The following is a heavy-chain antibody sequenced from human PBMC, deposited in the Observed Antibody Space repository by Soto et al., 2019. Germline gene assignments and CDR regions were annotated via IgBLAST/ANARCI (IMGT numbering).Heavy chain of an antibody. Sequence: GGSLRLSCAASGFTFISYGMHWVRQAPGKGLEWVAVISYDGSNKYYADSVKGRFTISRDNSKNTLYLQMNSLRAEDTAVYYCAKDGRGPYSSSWYDWFDPWGQGT. V-gene: IGHV3-30*18. CDR2: ISYDGSNK. D-gene: IGHD6-13*01. CDR3: AKDGRGPYSSSWYDWFDP. J-gene: IGHJ5*02. CDR1: GFTFISYG.